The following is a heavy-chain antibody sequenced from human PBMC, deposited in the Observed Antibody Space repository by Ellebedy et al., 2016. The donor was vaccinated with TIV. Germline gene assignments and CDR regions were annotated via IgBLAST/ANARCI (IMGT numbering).Heavy chain of an antibody. Sequence: SETLSLTXTVSGGSISSSSDYWGWIRQPPGKGLEWIGSIYYSGTTYYNPSLKSRVTISVDTSKNQFSLKLSSVTAADTAVYYCARLAYSSSSRDQYYGMDVWGQGTTVTVSS. J-gene: IGHJ6*02. CDR1: GGSISSSSDY. D-gene: IGHD6-6*01. CDR2: IYYSGTT. V-gene: IGHV4-39*01. CDR3: ARLAYSSSSRDQYYGMDV.